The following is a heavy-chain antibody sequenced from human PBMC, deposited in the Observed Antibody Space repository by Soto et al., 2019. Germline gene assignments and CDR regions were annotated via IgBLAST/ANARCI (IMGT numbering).Heavy chain of an antibody. Sequence: DVQLVETGGGLIQPGGSLRLSCAASGFIVSSSYMSWVRQAPGKGLEWVSVIYSDGRTYYADSVKGRFTISRDNSKNTLYLQMNSLSAEETDVYYCARCSGWYGQCYFDCWGQGTLVTVSS. CDR3: ARCSGWYGQCYFDC. J-gene: IGHJ4*02. CDR1: GFIVSSSY. V-gene: IGHV3-53*02. D-gene: IGHD6-13*01. CDR2: IYSDGRT.